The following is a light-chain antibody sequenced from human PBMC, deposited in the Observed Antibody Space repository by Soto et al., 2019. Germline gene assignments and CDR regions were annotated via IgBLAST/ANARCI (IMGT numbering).Light chain of an antibody. V-gene: IGKV3-15*01. CDR3: QQYNYWPRT. CDR2: GAS. J-gene: IGKJ1*01. Sequence: EIVMTQSPATLSVSPGERATLSCRASQSVSSNLAWYQQKPGQAPRLLIYGASTRATGIPARFSGSGSGTEFTLTISGLQSEDFAVYYCQQYNYWPRTFGQGTKVEI. CDR1: QSVSSN.